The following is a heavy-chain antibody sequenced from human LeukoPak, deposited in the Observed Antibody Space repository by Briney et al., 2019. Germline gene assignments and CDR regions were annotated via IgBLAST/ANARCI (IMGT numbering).Heavy chain of an antibody. V-gene: IGHV3-11*04. CDR2: ISSSGSTI. Sequence: GGSLRLSCAASGFTFSDYYMSWIRQAPGKGLEWVSYISSSGSTIYYADSVKGRFTISRDNAKNSLYLQMNSLRAEDTAVYYCAREAGHIVVVPAVIDYWGQGTLVTVSS. CDR3: AREAGHIVVVPAVIDY. CDR1: GFTFSDYY. D-gene: IGHD2-2*01. J-gene: IGHJ4*02.